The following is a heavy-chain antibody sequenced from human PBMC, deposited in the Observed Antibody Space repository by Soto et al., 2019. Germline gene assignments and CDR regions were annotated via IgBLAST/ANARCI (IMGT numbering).Heavy chain of an antibody. CDR2: IKSKTDGGTT. J-gene: IGHJ6*02. Sequence: PGGSLRLSCAASGFTFSNAWVNWVRKDPGKGLEWVGRIKSKTDGGTTDYAAPVKGRFTISRDDSKNTLYLQMNSLKTEDTAVYYCTTDFGAVNYYYGMDVWGQGTTVTV. V-gene: IGHV3-15*07. CDR3: TTDFGAVNYYYGMDV. CDR1: GFTFSNAW. D-gene: IGHD1-26*01.